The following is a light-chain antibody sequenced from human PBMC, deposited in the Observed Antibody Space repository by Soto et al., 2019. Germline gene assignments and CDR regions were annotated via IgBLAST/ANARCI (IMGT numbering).Light chain of an antibody. V-gene: IGLV2-11*01. Sequence: HSALTQPPSVSGSPGQSVSISCTGTSSDVGNYNYVSWYQQHPGKAPKLMIFDVSRRPSGVPDRFSGSKSGNTASLTISGLQAEDEADYYCCSYAGNNIVIFGGGTKLTVL. CDR1: SSDVGNYNY. CDR3: CSYAGNNIVI. CDR2: DVS. J-gene: IGLJ2*01.